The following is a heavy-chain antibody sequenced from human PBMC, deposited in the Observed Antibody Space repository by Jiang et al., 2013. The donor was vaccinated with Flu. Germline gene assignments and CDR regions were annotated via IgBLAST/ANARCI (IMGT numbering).Heavy chain of an antibody. CDR2: INHSGST. CDR1: GGSFSGYY. V-gene: IGHV4-34*01. Sequence: LLKPSETLSLTCAVYGGSFSGYYWSWIRQPPGKGLEWIGEINHSGSTNYNPSLKSRVTISVDTSKNQFSLKLSSVTAADTAVYYCARGEWELQGADYWGQGTLVTVSS. D-gene: IGHD1-26*01. CDR3: ARGEWELQGADY. J-gene: IGHJ4*02.